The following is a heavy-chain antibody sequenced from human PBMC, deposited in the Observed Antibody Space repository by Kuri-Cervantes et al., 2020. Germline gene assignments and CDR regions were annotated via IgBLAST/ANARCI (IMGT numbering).Heavy chain of an antibody. CDR1: GFTVSSNY. J-gene: IGHJ4*02. CDR2: IYSGGST. D-gene: IGHD6-13*01. V-gene: IGHV3-53*01. Sequence: LSLTCAASGFTVSSNYMSWVRQAPGKGLEWVSVIYSGGSTYYADSVKGRFTISRDNSKNTLYLQMNSLRAEDTAVYYCARGLVGSSWYDYFDYWGQGTLVTVSS. CDR3: ARGLVGSSWYDYFDY.